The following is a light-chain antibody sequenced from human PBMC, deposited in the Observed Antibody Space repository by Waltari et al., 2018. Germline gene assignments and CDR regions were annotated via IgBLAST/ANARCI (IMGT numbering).Light chain of an antibody. V-gene: IGKV1-39*01. CDR3: QQSYDTLWS. Sequence: DIEMTQSPSSLSASIGDTVSMTCRASQTISSALNWSQQKPGKAPKLLVYHASTLQNGVPSRFSGRGSGTNFALIINDLQPEDFGTYYCQQSYDTLWSFGPGTTVDIK. CDR2: HAS. J-gene: IGKJ1*01. CDR1: QTISSA.